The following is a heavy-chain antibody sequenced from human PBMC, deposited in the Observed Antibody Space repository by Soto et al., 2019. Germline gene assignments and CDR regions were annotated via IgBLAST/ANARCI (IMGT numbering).Heavy chain of an antibody. CDR2: IYYSGST. CDR1: GGSMSSGGYY. V-gene: IGHV4-31*02. J-gene: IGHJ4*02. CDR3: AREVVVPAANYFDY. D-gene: IGHD2-2*01. Sequence: SESLSLAXTVSGGSMSSGGYYWSWIRQHPGKGLEWIGYIYYSGSTYYNPSLKSRVTISVDTSKNQFSLKLSSVTAADTAVYYCAREVVVPAANYFDYWGQGSLGTVSS.